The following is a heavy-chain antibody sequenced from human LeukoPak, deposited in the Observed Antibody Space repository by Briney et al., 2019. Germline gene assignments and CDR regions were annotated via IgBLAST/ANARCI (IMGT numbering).Heavy chain of an antibody. CDR3: TRYYGSGSYYTNYFDY. CDR1: VFTFGDYD. J-gene: IGHJ4*02. Sequence: GGSLRLSCTASVFTFGDYDMSWVRQAPGKGLEWVGFIRSKAYGGTTEYAASVKGRFTISRDDSKSIAYLQMNSLKTEDTAVYYCTRYYGSGSYYTNYFDYWGQGTLVTVSS. CDR2: IRSKAYGGTT. D-gene: IGHD3-10*01. V-gene: IGHV3-49*04.